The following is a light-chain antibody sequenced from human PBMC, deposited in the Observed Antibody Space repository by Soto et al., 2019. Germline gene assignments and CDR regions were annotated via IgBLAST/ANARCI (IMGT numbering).Light chain of an antibody. J-gene: IGLJ3*02. V-gene: IGLV1-40*01. CDR1: SSNIGAGYD. CDR3: QSSDTSLSGWV. Sequence: QSVLTQPPSVSGAPGQRVTISCTGSSSNIGAGYDVHWYEHLPGTAPKLLIYGNSNRPSGVPDRFSGSKSDTSASLAITGLQAEDVADYYCQSSDTSLSGWVFGGGTKVTVL. CDR2: GNS.